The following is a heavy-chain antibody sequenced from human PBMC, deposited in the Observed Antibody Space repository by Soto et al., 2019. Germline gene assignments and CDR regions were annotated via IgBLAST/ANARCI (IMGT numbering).Heavy chain of an antibody. CDR2: IKSKTDGGTI. CDR3: TTDSTSDFWSGQYYYYGMDV. CDR1: GFTFSNAW. J-gene: IGHJ6*02. V-gene: IGHV3-15*07. Sequence: EVQLVESGGGLVKPGGSLRLSCAASGFTFSNAWMNWVRQAPGKGLEWVGRIKSKTDGGTIDYAAPVKGRFTISRDDSKNTLYLQMNSLKTEDTAVYYCTTDSTSDFWSGQYYYYGMDVWGQGTTVTVSS. D-gene: IGHD3-3*01.